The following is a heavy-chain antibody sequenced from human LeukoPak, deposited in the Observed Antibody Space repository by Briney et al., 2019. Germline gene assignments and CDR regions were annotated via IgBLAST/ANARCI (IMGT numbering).Heavy chain of an antibody. CDR1: GGSISSSSYY. Sequence: SETLSLTCAVSGGSISSSSYYWAWIRQAPGKGLEWIINIDYSGSPYYSSSLRSRVTISVDTSENQFSLKLNSVTAADTAVYYCARLDYYTSGNFYTYYFDNWGPGTLVTVSS. V-gene: IGHV4-39*01. D-gene: IGHD3-10*01. J-gene: IGHJ4*02. CDR3: ARLDYYTSGNFYTYYFDN. CDR2: IDYSGSP.